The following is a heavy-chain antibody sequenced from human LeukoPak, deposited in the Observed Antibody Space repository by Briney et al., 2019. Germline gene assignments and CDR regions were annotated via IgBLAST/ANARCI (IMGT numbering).Heavy chain of an antibody. CDR2: ISSSSRYI. Sequence: GGSLRLSCAASGFTFSSDSMNWVRQAPGKGLEWVSSISSSSRYIYYADSVKCRFTISRDNAKNSLYLQMNSLRAEDTAVYYCARDKGYMDVWGKGTTVTVSS. CDR1: GFTFSSDS. V-gene: IGHV3-21*01. J-gene: IGHJ6*03. CDR3: ARDKGYMDV.